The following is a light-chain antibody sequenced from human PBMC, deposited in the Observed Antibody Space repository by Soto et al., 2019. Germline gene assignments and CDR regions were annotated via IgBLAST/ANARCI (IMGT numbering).Light chain of an antibody. CDR2: GAS. CDR1: QSISSS. Sequence: EIIMTQSPATLFVSPGERVTLSCRASQSISSSLAWDQQKRHQAPRLLIYGASTSATGIPARFSGSGSGTEFTLTIIRLHAEDFALYSCQQYHSWPPVSFGAGKKGAIK. J-gene: IGKJ3*01. CDR3: QQYHSWPPVS. V-gene: IGKV3-15*01.